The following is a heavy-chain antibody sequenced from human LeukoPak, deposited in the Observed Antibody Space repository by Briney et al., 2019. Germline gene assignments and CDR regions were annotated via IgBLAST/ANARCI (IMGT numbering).Heavy chain of an antibody. CDR1: GFTFSSYE. Sequence: GGSLRLSCAASGFTFSSYEMNWVRQAPGKGLEWVSYISSSGSTIYYADSEKGRFTISRDNAKNSLYLQMNSLRAEDTAVYYCASQVGEVPAGFDYWGQGTLVTVSS. J-gene: IGHJ4*02. D-gene: IGHD2-2*01. V-gene: IGHV3-48*03. CDR3: ASQVGEVPAGFDY. CDR2: ISSSGSTI.